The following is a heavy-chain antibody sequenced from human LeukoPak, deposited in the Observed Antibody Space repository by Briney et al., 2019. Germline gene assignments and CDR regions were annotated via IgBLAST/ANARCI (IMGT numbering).Heavy chain of an antibody. CDR2: INPNSGGT. D-gene: IGHD1-26*01. CDR3: ARTQWELPPFGY. CDR1: GYTFTGYY. J-gene: IGHJ4*02. V-gene: IGHV1-2*02. Sequence: ASVKVSCKASGYTFTGYYMHWVRQAPGQGLEWMGWINPNSGGTNYAQKFQGRVTMTRDTSISTAYMELSRLRSDDTAVYYCARTQWELPPFGYWGQGTLVTVSS.